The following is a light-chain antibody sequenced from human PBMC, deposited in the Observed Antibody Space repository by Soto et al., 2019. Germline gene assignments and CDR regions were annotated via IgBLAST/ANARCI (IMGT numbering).Light chain of an antibody. CDR2: DAS. Sequence: EIVLTHSPDTLSLSPGERATLSCRASLTVTNNYLAWYQQKAGQAPRLVIYDASTRATGIPDRFSASGSGTDFPLTISRLEPEDFAVYFCQQYAAAPLPFGQGTKGDI. J-gene: IGKJ1*01. CDR3: QQYAAAPLP. CDR1: LTVTNNY. V-gene: IGKV3-20*01.